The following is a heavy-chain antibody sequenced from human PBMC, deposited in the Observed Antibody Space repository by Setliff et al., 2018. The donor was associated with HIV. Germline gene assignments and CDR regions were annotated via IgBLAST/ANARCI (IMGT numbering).Heavy chain of an antibody. CDR3: TRKLAPGHGMDV. V-gene: IGHV3-7*01. D-gene: IGHD3-3*02. Sequence: GSLRLSCAASGFTFTSYWMIWVRQAPGKGLEWVANINQDGSEKNYVDSVNGRFTISRDNAKNSLYLQMDSLRVEDTTVYYCTRKLAPGHGMDVWGQGTTVTVSS. CDR2: INQDGSEK. CDR1: GFTFTSYW. J-gene: IGHJ6*02.